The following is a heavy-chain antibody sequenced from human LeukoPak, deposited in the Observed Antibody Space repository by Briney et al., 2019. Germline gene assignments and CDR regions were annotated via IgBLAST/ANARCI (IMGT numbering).Heavy chain of an antibody. CDR1: GFTFSTYD. J-gene: IGHJ4*02. CDR3: AKPGEPSNYFFDY. D-gene: IGHD2-21*01. Sequence: GGSLRLSCTASGFTFSTYDMNWVRQAPGKGLEWVSTVRVNGRSTYYADSVKGRFTISRDKSKNTLYLQMNSLRAEDTALYYCAKPGEPSNYFFDYWGQGALVTVSS. V-gene: IGHV3-23*01. CDR2: VRVNGRST.